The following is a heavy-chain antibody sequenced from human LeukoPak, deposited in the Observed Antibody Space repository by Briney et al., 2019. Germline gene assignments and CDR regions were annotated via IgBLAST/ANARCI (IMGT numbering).Heavy chain of an antibody. CDR2: INPNSGGT. CDR1: GYTFTGYY. J-gene: IGHJ4*02. V-gene: IGHV1-2*02. D-gene: IGHD6-19*01. CDR3: ARDLKMGYSSGRYSWGTGSSNDY. Sequence: GASVKVSCKASGYTFTGYYMHWVRQAPGQGLEWMGWINPNSGGTNYAQKFQGRITITTDTSTSTAYMELRSLRSDDTAVYYCARDLKMGYSSGRYSWGTGSSNDYWGQGTLVTVSS.